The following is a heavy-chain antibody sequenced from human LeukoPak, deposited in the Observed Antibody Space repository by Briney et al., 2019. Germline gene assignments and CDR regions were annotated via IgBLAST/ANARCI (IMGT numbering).Heavy chain of an antibody. J-gene: IGHJ5*02. V-gene: IGHV4-39*01. CDR2: IYYRGST. CDR3: ARLGRTYYEFWSGP. CDR1: GGSISSSTYY. Sequence: SETLSLTCTVSGGSISSSTYYWGWIRQPPGKGLEWIGTIYYRGSTYYNPSLKSRVTISVDTSKNQFSLKLTSVTAADTAVYYCARLGRTYYEFWSGPWGKGTLVTVSS. D-gene: IGHD3-3*01.